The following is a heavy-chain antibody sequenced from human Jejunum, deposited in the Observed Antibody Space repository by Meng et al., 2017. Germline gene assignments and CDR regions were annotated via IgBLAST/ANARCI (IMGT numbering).Heavy chain of an antibody. Sequence: GGSLRLSCVASTASSGFTFSYFGMHWVRRAPGKGLEYVSHISNGGITYYAQSVKGRFSISRDNSKNTLYLQMGSLRPEDTAVYFCATGIGYYYDSWAKERWSPSPQ. D-gene: IGHD3-3*01. CDR3: ATGIGYYYDS. V-gene: IGHV3-64*01. CDR2: ISNGGIT. J-gene: IGHJ5*01. CDR1: TASSGFTFSYFG.